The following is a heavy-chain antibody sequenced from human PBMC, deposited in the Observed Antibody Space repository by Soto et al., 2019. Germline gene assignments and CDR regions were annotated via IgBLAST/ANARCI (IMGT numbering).Heavy chain of an antibody. J-gene: IGHJ6*02. Sequence: GGSLRLSCAASGFTFSSYAMHWVRQAPGKGLEWVAVISYDGSNKYYADSVKGRFTISRDNSKSTLYLQMNSLRAEDTAVYYCARDLIRGYGRGWFYYYGMDVWGQGTTVTVSS. D-gene: IGHD5-12*01. V-gene: IGHV3-30-3*01. CDR3: ARDLIRGYGRGWFYYYGMDV. CDR2: ISYDGSNK. CDR1: GFTFSSYA.